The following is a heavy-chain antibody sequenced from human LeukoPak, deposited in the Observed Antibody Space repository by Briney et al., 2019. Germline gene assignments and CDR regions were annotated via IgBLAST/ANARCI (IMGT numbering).Heavy chain of an antibody. CDR3: ATTSGSYFSDFDY. CDR2: IYPGDSDT. J-gene: IGHJ4*02. CDR1: GYSFTSYW. Sequence: GESMKISCKGSGYSFTSYWIGWVRQMPGKGLEWMGIIYPGDSDTRYSPSFQGQVTISADKSISTAYLQWSSLKASDTAMYYCATTSGSYFSDFDYWGQGTLVTVSS. D-gene: IGHD3-10*01. V-gene: IGHV5-51*01.